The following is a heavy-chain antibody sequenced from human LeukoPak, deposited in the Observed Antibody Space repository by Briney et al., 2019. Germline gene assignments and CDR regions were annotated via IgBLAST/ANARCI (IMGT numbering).Heavy chain of an antibody. D-gene: IGHD3-16*01. CDR1: GGSFSGYY. V-gene: IGHV4-34*01. Sequence: ASETLSLTCAVYGGSFSGYYWSWIRQPPGKGLEWIGEINHSGSTNYNPSLKSRVTISVDTSKNQFSLKLSSVTAADTAVYYCARWGRYGPFDPWGQGTLVTVSS. CDR3: ARWGRYGPFDP. CDR2: INHSGST. J-gene: IGHJ5*02.